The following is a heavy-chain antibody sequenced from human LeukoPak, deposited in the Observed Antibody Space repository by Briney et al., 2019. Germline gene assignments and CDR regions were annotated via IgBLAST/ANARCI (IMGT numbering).Heavy chain of an antibody. CDR3: ARDIAAAGLYNWFDP. CDR2: IIPIFGTA. V-gene: IGHV1-69*13. D-gene: IGHD6-13*01. J-gene: IGHJ5*02. CDR1: GGTFSSYA. Sequence: SVKVSCKASGGTFSSYAISWVRQAPGQGLEWMGGIIPIFGTANYAQKFQGRVTITADESTSTAYMELSSLRSEDTAVYYCARDIAAAGLYNWFDPWGQGTLVTVSS.